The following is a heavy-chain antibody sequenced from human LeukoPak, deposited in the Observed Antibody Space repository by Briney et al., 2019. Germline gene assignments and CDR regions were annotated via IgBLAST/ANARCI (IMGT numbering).Heavy chain of an antibody. CDR2: IKSKADGGTT. CDR1: GFTFRGAW. CDR3: VTDDYYDRRGSSLYDYFDY. V-gene: IGHV3-15*01. D-gene: IGHD3-22*01. J-gene: IGHJ4*02. Sequence: GGSLRLSCAGSGFTFRGAWMSWVRQAPGKGLEWVGRIKSKADGGTTDYAAPVKGRFTISRDDSKNMLYLQINSLETEDTAVYYCVTDDYYDRRGSSLYDYFDYWGQGALVTVSS.